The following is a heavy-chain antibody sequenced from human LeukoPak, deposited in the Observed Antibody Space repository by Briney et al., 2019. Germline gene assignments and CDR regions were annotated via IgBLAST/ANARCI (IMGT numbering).Heavy chain of an antibody. CDR2: IIPIFGPA. J-gene: IGHJ3*02. Sequence: GASVTVSCKASGGTFSSYVISWVRQAPGQGLEWMGGIIPIFGPANYAQKFQGRVTITTDESTSTAYMELSRLRSDDTAVYYCALEIGSGSYGGLAFDIWGQGTMVTVSS. V-gene: IGHV1-69*05. CDR3: ALEIGSGSYGGLAFDI. CDR1: GGTFSSYV. D-gene: IGHD1-26*01.